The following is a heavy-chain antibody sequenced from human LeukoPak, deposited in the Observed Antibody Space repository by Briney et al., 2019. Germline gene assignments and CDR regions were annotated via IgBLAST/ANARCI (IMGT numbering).Heavy chain of an antibody. CDR1: GGTFSSYA. CDR3: ARERGSSAPYYFDY. Sequence: SVKVSCKASGGTFSSYAISWVRQAPGQGLEWMGGIIPIFGTANYAQKFQGRVTITADKSTSTAYMELNSLRAEDTAVYYCARERGSSAPYYFDYWGQGTLVTVSS. CDR2: IIPIFGTA. J-gene: IGHJ4*02. V-gene: IGHV1-69*06. D-gene: IGHD3-10*01.